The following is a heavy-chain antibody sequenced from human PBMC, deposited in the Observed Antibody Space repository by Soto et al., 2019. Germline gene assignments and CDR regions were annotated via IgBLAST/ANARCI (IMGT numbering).Heavy chain of an antibody. CDR2: ISGSGGST. D-gene: IGHD4-17*01. J-gene: IGHJ2*01. V-gene: IGHV3-23*01. Sequence: GGSLRLSCAASGFTFSSYAMSWVRQAPGKGLEWVSAISGSGGSTYYAESVKGRCAISRDNSKNTLYLQMNSLRAEDTAVYYCAKPPVTKTSGSYWYFDLWGRGTLVTVSS. CDR1: GFTFSSYA. CDR3: AKPPVTKTSGSYWYFDL.